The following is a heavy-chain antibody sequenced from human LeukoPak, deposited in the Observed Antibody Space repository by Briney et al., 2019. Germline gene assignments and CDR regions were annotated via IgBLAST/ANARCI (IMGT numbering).Heavy chain of an antibody. J-gene: IGHJ4*02. Sequence: ASVKVSCKASGYTFTSYAMHWVRQAPGQWLEWMGWINAGNGNTKYSQKFQGRVTITRDTSASTAYVELSSLRSEDTAVYYCARGDIVVVPAAGTDYWGQGTLVTVSS. V-gene: IGHV1-3*01. CDR1: GYTFTSYA. CDR3: ARGDIVVVPAAGTDY. D-gene: IGHD2-2*01. CDR2: INAGNGNT.